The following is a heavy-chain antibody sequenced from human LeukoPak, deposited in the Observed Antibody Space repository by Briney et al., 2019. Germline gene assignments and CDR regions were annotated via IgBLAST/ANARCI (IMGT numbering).Heavy chain of an antibody. Sequence: SETPSLTCAVYGGAFSGYYWSWIRQPPGKGPGLIGEINHSGSTNYNPSLKSRVTISVDTSKNQFSLKLSSMTAADTAVYYCARGRSSSWYQYYFDYWGQGTLVTVSS. V-gene: IGHV4-34*01. CDR1: GGAFSGYY. J-gene: IGHJ4*02. CDR2: INHSGST. D-gene: IGHD6-13*01. CDR3: ARGRSSSWYQYYFDY.